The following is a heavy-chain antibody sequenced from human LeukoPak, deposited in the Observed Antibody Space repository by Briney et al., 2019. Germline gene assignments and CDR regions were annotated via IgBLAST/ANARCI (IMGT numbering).Heavy chain of an antibody. J-gene: IGHJ4*02. V-gene: IGHV3-7*01. D-gene: IGHD5-18*01. CDR2: IKQDGSEK. CDR3: ARGGYSYGYVFDY. CDR1: GLTFDDYG. Sequence: GGSLRLSCAASGLTFDDYGMSWVRQAPGKGLEWVANIKQDGSEKYYVDSVKGRFTISRDNAKNSLYLQMNSLGAENTAVYYCARGGYSYGYVFDYWGQGTLVTVSS.